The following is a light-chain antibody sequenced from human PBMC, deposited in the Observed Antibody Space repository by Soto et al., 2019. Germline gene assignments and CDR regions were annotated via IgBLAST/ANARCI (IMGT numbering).Light chain of an antibody. CDR3: QQYGSSWT. CDR2: GAS. J-gene: IGKJ1*01. CDR1: QNIGSNY. Sequence: ENVLTQSPGTLALSPGERATLSCRASQNIGSNYLAWYQQKPGQAPRLLIYGASSRATGIPDRFSGSGSGTDFTLTISRLEPEDFAVYYCQQYGSSWTFGQGTKVDIK. V-gene: IGKV3-20*01.